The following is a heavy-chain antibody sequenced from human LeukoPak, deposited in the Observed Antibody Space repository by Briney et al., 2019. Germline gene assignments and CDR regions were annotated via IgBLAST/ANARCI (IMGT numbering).Heavy chain of an antibody. CDR1: GYTFTGYY. CDR3: ARDRYCSSTSCPKPSWFDP. Sequence: ASVKVSCKASGYTFTGYYMHWVRQAPGQGLEWMGWINPNSGGTNYAQKFQGRVTMTRDTSISTAYMELSRLRSVDTAVYYCARDRYCSSTSCPKPSWFDPWGQGTLVTVSS. V-gene: IGHV1-2*02. D-gene: IGHD2-2*01. CDR2: INPNSGGT. J-gene: IGHJ5*02.